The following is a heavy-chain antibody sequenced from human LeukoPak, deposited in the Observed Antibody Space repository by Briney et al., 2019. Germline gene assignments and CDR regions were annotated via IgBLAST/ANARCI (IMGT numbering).Heavy chain of an antibody. CDR2: ISGSGGST. Sequence: PGGSLRLSCAASGFTFSSYAMSWVRQAPGKGLEWVSAISGSGGSTYYADSVKGRFTISRDNSKNTLYLQMNSLRAEDTAVYYCAKGEYYDILTGYLDYWGQGTLVTVSS. J-gene: IGHJ4*02. D-gene: IGHD3-9*01. CDR3: AKGEYYDILTGYLDY. CDR1: GFTFSSYA. V-gene: IGHV3-23*01.